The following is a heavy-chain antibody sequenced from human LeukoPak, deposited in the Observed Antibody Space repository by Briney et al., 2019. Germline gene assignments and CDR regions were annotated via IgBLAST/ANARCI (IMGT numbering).Heavy chain of an antibody. D-gene: IGHD1-26*01. Sequence: GGALRLSCAASGFTFSSYWVHWVRQAPGKGLVWVSPINSDGSSTSYADSVKGRFTISRDNAKNTLSLQMNSLRAEDTAVYYCARVGGSNAFDIWGQGTMVIVSS. CDR2: INSDGSST. V-gene: IGHV3-74*01. J-gene: IGHJ3*02. CDR3: ARVGGSNAFDI. CDR1: GFTFSSYW.